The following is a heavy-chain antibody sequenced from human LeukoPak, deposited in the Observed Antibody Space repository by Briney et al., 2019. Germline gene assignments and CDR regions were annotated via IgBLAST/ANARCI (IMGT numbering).Heavy chain of an antibody. V-gene: IGHV4-39*07. J-gene: IGHJ4*02. Sequence: SETLSLTCTVSGGSISSSSYYWGWIRQPPGKGLEWIGSIYYSGSTYYNPSLKSRVTISVDTSKNQFSLKLSSVTAADTAVYYCARARDYYDSSGFGFDYWGQGTLVTVSS. CDR3: ARARDYYDSSGFGFDY. CDR2: IYYSGST. CDR1: GGSISSSSYY. D-gene: IGHD3-22*01.